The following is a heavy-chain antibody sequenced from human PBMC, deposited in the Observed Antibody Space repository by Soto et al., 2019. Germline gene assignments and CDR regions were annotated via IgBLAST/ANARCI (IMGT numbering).Heavy chain of an antibody. Sequence: QVQLQESGPGLVKPSQTLSLTCTVSGGSISSGGTGSYWTWIRQLPGKGLEWIGYIHYTGNTYYNPSLKSRPTLSIDTSENQFSLKLTSVTAADTAVYFCASGHDAYKVRYWGQGTLVTVSS. D-gene: IGHD1-1*01. CDR1: GGSISSGGTGSY. V-gene: IGHV4-31*03. CDR2: IHYTGNT. CDR3: ASGHDAYKVRY. J-gene: IGHJ4*02.